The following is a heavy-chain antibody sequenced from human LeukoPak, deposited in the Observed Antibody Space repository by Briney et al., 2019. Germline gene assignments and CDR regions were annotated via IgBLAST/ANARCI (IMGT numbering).Heavy chain of an antibody. CDR3: AKAPRWAHAFDI. CDR1: GFTFSDYY. V-gene: IGHV3-23*01. D-gene: IGHD4-23*01. Sequence: GGSLRLSCAASGFTFSDYYMSWIRQAPGKGLEWVSAISGSGGSTYYADSVKGRFTISRDNSKNTLYLQMNSLRAEDTAVYYCAKAPRWAHAFDIWGQGTMVTVSS. J-gene: IGHJ3*02. CDR2: ISGSGGST.